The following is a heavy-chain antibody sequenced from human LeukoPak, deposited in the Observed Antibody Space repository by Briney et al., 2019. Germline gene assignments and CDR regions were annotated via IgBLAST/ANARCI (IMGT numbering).Heavy chain of an antibody. Sequence: PSETLSLTCAVYGGSFSGYYWSWIRQPPGKGLEWIGEINHSGSTNYNPSLKGRVTISVDTSQTQLSLKLSSVTAAETAVYYCARGGCSSTSCYPPRDFDYWGQGTLVTVSS. D-gene: IGHD2-2*01. V-gene: IGHV4-34*01. CDR1: GGSFSGYY. J-gene: IGHJ4*02. CDR2: INHSGST. CDR3: ARGGCSSTSCYPPRDFDY.